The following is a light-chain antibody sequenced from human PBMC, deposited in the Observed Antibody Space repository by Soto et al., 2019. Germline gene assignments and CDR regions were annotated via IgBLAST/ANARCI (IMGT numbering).Light chain of an antibody. CDR2: GAS. V-gene: IGKV3-20*01. CDR3: QQYGGSPLT. J-gene: IGKJ4*01. CDR1: QSVSSSY. Sequence: EIVFTQSPGTLSLSPGERATLSCRASQSVSSSYLAWYQQNPGQAPRLLIYGASSRATGIPDRFSGSGSGTDFTLTISRLEPEDFAVYYCQQYGGSPLTFGGGTKVDIK.